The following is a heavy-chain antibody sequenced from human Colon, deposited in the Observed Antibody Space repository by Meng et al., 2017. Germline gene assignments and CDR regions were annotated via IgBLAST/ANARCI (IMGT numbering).Heavy chain of an antibody. CDR3: ARVPTTVDPFES. CDR2: IYQSGST. D-gene: IGHD4-23*01. CDR1: GGSISSNNW. V-gene: IGHV4-4*02. Sequence: QGLLQESGPGLVKPSGTWSLTCTVSGGSISSNNWWSWVRQSPGRGLEWIGEIYQSGSTNYSPSLKSRVTISLDKSKNQFSLKVSYMTAADTAVYFCARVPTTVDPFESWGQGTLVTVSS. J-gene: IGHJ4*02.